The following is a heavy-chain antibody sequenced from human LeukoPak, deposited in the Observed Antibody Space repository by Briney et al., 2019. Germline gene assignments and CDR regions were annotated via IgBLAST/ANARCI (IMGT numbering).Heavy chain of an antibody. J-gene: IGHJ5*02. D-gene: IGHD2/OR15-2a*01. CDR3: ARPMYNSWDRFDP. CDR2: IYFNGGST. CDR1: GGSITNTISY. V-gene: IGHV4-39*01. Sequence: SETLSLTCTVSGGSITNTISYWAWMRLSPGKGLEWIGSIYFNGGSTYYNPSLKTRATLLLDTSRNQFSLNLRSVTAADTGVYYCARPMYNSWDRFDPWGQGTQVTVSS.